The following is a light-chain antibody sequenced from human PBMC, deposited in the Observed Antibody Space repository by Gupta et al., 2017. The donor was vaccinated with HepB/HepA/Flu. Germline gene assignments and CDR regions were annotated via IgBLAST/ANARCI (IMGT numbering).Light chain of an antibody. Sequence: SYVLTQSPSVSVAPGKTARITCGGNDIGTKNVHWYQQRPGQAPVLVIYDDRDRPSGIPEPISGSNSGNTATLTISRVEAGDEADYYCQVWDRLSDHVVFGGGTKLTVL. V-gene: IGLV3-21*03. CDR1: DIGTKN. CDR3: QVWDRLSDHVV. CDR2: DDR. J-gene: IGLJ2*01.